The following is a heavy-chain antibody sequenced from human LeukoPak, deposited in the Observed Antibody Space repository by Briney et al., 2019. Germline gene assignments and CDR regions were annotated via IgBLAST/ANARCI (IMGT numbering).Heavy chain of an antibody. Sequence: GGSLRLSCVASGFTFDGYGMSWVRQAPEKGLEWVSSINWNGGSTAYVDSVKGRFTISRDNAKNSLYLQMNSLRAEDTAVYYCAKDLSGSPIGYWGQGTLVTVSS. CDR2: INWNGGST. CDR1: GFTFDGYG. D-gene: IGHD1-26*01. CDR3: AKDLSGSPIGY. V-gene: IGHV3-20*04. J-gene: IGHJ4*02.